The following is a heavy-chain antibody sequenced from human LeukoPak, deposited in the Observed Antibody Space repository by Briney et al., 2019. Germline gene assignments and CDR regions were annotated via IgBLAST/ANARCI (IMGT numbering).Heavy chain of an antibody. CDR3: ARGRGYYDSSGYFDY. CDR2: ISSSSSYI. D-gene: IGHD3-22*01. V-gene: IGHV3-21*01. Sequence: PGGSLRLSCAASGFTFSIYSMNWVRQAPGKGLEWVSSISSSSSYIYYADSVKGRFTISRDNAKNSLYLQMNSLRAEDTAVYYCARGRGYYDSSGYFDYWGQGTLVTVSS. CDR1: GFTFSIYS. J-gene: IGHJ4*02.